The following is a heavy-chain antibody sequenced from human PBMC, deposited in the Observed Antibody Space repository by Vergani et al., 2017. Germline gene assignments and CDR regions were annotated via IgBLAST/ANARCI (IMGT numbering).Heavy chain of an antibody. J-gene: IGHJ4*02. CDR3: ARVKELLVFVGHFDY. Sequence: EVQPVESGGGLVKPGGSLRLSCTTSGFTFSSAWMSWVRQAPGKGLEWVSAISGSGGNTFYTDSGKGRFTISRDNSKNTLYLQMNSLRAEDTAVYYCARVKELLVFVGHFDYWGQGTLVTVSS. V-gene: IGHV3-23*04. CDR1: GFTFSSAW. D-gene: IGHD2-15*01. CDR2: ISGSGGNT.